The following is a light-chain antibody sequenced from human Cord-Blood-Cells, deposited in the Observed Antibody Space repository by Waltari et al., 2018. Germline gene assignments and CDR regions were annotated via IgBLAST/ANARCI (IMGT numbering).Light chain of an antibody. CDR1: QGVSSN. Sequence: EIVMTQSPATLSVSPGERATLSCRASQGVSSNLAWYQQKPGQSPRLLIYGASTRATGIPARFSGSGSGTEFTRTISSLQSEDFAVYYCQQYNNWPRTFGQGTKVEIK. J-gene: IGKJ1*01. CDR3: QQYNNWPRT. CDR2: GAS. V-gene: IGKV3-15*01.